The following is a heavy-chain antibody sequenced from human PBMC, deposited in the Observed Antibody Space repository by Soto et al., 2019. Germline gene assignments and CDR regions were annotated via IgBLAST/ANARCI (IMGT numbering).Heavy chain of an antibody. J-gene: IGHJ4*02. Sequence: GPSVKAYCKTSAYTFTIKFLHSVHQAPGQGLEWMGRINPSSGNTNYAQKLQGRVTMTTDTSTSTAYIELRSLRSDDTAVYYCARDRFIAVAGPGYWGQGTLVTVSS. CDR1: AYTFTIKF. V-gene: IGHV1-18*01. CDR3: ARDRFIAVAGPGY. D-gene: IGHD6-19*01. CDR2: INPSSGNT.